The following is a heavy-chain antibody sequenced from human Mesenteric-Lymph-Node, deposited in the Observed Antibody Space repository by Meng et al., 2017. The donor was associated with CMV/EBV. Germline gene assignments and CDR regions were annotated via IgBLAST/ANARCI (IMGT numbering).Heavy chain of an antibody. D-gene: IGHD6-13*01. CDR3: AKEEGAAAAGTAIDY. Sequence: GESLKISCAASGFTFSSYAMSWVRQAPGKGLEWVSTTSAGGGATYYADSVKGRFTISRDNSKHTLYLQMISLRAEDTAVYYCAKEEGAAAAGTAIDYWGQGTLVTVSS. CDR1: GFTFSSYA. V-gene: IGHV3-23*01. J-gene: IGHJ4*02. CDR2: TSAGGGAT.